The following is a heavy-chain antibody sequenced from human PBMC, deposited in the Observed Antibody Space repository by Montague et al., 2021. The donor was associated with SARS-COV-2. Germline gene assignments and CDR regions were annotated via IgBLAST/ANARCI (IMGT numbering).Heavy chain of an antibody. CDR2: IYYSGST. CDR1: GGSISSGGYY. V-gene: IGHV4-31*03. Sequence: TLSLTCTVSGGSISSGGYYWSWIRQHPGKGLEWIGYIYYSGSTYYNPSLKSRVTISLDTSKNQFYLRLNSVTAADTAVYYCVSPSMILVLWGQGTLVTVSS. CDR3: VSPSMILVL. D-gene: IGHD3-22*01. J-gene: IGHJ4*02.